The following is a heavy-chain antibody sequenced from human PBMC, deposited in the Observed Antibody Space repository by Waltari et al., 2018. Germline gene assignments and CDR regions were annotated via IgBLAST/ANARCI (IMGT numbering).Heavy chain of an antibody. Sequence: QVQLVQSGAEVKKPGASVKVSCKASGYTFTGYYMHWVRQAPGQGLEWMGWINPNSGGTNYAQKFQGWVTMTRDTSISTAYMELSSLRSEDTAVYYCEGTQWLVQGNYFDYWGQGTLVTVSS. CDR3: EGTQWLVQGNYFDY. CDR2: INPNSGGT. CDR1: GYTFTGYY. D-gene: IGHD6-19*01. V-gene: IGHV1-2*04. J-gene: IGHJ4*02.